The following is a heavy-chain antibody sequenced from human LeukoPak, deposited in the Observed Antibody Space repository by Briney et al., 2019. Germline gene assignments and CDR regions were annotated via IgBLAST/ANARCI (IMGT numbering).Heavy chain of an antibody. CDR1: GFTVSSNY. CDR2: IYSGGST. CDR3: ARDRDVVTPLEGMDV. J-gene: IGHJ6*02. D-gene: IGHD4-23*01. Sequence: GGSLRLSCAASGFTVSSNYMSWVRQAPGKGLEWVSVIYSGGSTYYADSVKGRFTISRDNAKNSLYLQMNSLRAEDAAVYYCARDRDVVTPLEGMDVWGQGTTVTVSS. V-gene: IGHV3-53*01.